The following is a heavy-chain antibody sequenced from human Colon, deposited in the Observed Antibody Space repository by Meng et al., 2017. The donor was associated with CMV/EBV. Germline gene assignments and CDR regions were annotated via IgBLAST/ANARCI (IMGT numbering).Heavy chain of an antibody. D-gene: IGHD2-2*03. Sequence: SCSVSGYSISSGYYWGWIRQPPGKGLEWVAIINHSGPTYFNPSLKSRVTISVDTSKNQFSLRLSSVTAADTAVYYCARDAGYCSSPTCYQSGMDVWGQGTTVTVSS. CDR1: GYSISSGYY. CDR3: ARDAGYCSSPTCYQSGMDV. J-gene: IGHJ6*02. V-gene: IGHV4-38-2*02. CDR2: INHSGPT.